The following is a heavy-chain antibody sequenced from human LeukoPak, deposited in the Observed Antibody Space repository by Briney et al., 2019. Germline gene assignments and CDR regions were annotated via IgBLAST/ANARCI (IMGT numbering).Heavy chain of an antibody. D-gene: IGHD5-18*01. V-gene: IGHV2-26*01. CDR3: ARIAPHTAMVTDWFAP. CDR1: GFSLSNARMG. J-gene: IGHJ5*02. CDR2: IFWNDEK. Sequence: SGPTLVKPTETLTLTCTVSGFSLSNARMGVSWIRLPPGKALEWLAHIFWNDEKSYSTSLKSRLTISKDTSKSQVVLTMTNMDPVDTATYYCARIAPHTAMVTDWFAPWGQGTLVTVSS.